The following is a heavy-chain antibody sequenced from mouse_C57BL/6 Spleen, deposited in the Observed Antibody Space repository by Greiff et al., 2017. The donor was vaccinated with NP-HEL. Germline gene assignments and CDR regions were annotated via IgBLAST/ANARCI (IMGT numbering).Heavy chain of an antibody. D-gene: IGHD1-1*01. CDR2: IYPGSGST. V-gene: IGHV1-55*01. Sequence: QVQLQQPGAELVKPGASVKMSCTASGYTFTSYWITWVKQRPGQGLEWIGDIYPGSGSTNYTEKFKSKATLTVDTSSSTAYMQLSSLTSEDSAVYYCADYDGSSDDYWGKGTTLTVSS. CDR3: ADYDGSSDDY. J-gene: IGHJ2*01. CDR1: GYTFTSYW.